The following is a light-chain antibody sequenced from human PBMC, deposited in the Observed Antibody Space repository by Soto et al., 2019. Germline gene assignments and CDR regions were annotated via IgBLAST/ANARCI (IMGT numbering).Light chain of an antibody. CDR3: QQYINWPPIT. V-gene: IGKV3-15*01. J-gene: IGKJ5*01. Sequence: EIVMTQSPATLSVSPGEGATLSCRASQSLNNNLAWYQQKPGQAPRLLIYGASTRATGIPARFSGSGSGTEFTLIISSLQSEDFAVYYCQQYINWPPITFGQGTRLEIK. CDR1: QSLNNN. CDR2: GAS.